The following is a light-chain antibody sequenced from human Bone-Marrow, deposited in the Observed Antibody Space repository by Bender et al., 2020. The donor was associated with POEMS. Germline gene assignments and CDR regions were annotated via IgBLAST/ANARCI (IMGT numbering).Light chain of an antibody. J-gene: IGLJ1*01. CDR2: DVS. CDR1: STDVRLYNA. V-gene: IGLV2-8*01. Sequence: QSALTQPASVSGSPGQSVTISCTGTSTDVRLYNAVSWYQQHPGKAPKLIIHDVSQRPSGVPDRFSGSKSGNTASLTVSGLQAEDEADYYCSSYADSSTLVFGTGTKVTVL. CDR3: SSYADSSTLV.